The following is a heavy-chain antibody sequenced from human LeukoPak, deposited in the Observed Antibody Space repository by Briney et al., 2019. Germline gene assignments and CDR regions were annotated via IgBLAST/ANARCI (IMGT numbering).Heavy chain of an antibody. CDR1: GGTISRYY. CDR3: AGGTGSLYFDY. V-gene: IGHV4-59*01. Sequence: SETLSLTCSVSGGTISRYYWSWIRQPPGKGLEWIGYIYYSGRTSYNPSLKSRVTMSVDTSKSQFSLKMSSVTAADTAVYYCAGGTGSLYFDYWGQGTLVSVSS. J-gene: IGHJ4*02. CDR2: IYYSGRT.